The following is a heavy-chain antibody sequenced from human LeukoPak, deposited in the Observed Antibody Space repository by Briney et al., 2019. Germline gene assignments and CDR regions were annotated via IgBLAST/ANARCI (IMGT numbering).Heavy chain of an antibody. V-gene: IGHV3-74*01. J-gene: IGHJ4*02. Sequence: GGSLRLSCAASGFTFSRDWMHWVRQAPGRGLVWVSRINADESSTAYADSVKGRLIISRDNAKNTLYLQMNSLRVEDTAVYYCTRGSYYFNYWGQGTLVTVSS. CDR2: INADESST. CDR1: GFTFSRDW. CDR3: TRGSYYFNY.